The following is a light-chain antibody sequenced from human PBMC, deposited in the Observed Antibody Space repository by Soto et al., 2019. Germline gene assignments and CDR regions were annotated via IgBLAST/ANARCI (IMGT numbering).Light chain of an antibody. V-gene: IGKV3-11*01. CDR3: RQRSNSWPAT. J-gene: IGKJ1*01. CDR1: QSISSN. Sequence: EIVMTQSPASLSASPGARAPLSCRARQSISSNLAWYPQHPGQAPRLLIYDASTMATGITARFSGSGSATALSLPTSSREPEDFAVYYCRQRSNSWPATFGQGTKVDIK. CDR2: DAS.